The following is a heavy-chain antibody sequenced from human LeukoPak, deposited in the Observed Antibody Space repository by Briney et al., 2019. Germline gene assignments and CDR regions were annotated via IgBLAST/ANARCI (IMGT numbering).Heavy chain of an antibody. Sequence: GGSLRLSCAASGFTFSDYWMHWVRQAPGKGLVWVSHINADEDRAAYADSVKGRFTISRDNARNTLYLQMNSLRAEDTAVYYCAKSHYDFWSGQYYFDSWGQGTLVTVSS. CDR1: GFTFSDYW. CDR3: AKSHYDFWSGQYYFDS. D-gene: IGHD3-3*01. CDR2: INADEDRA. V-gene: IGHV3-74*01. J-gene: IGHJ4*02.